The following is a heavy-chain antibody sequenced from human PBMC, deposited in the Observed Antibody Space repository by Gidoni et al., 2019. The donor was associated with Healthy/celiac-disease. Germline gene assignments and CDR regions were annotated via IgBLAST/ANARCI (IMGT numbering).Heavy chain of an antibody. J-gene: IGHJ6*02. CDR2: ISSSSSYI. CDR3: ARDPDIVVVPAARNYYYYYGMDV. V-gene: IGHV3-21*01. D-gene: IGHD2-2*01. Sequence: EVQLVESGGGLVKPGGSLRLSCAASGFTFSSYSMNWVRQAPGKGLEWVSSISSSSSYIYYADSVKGRFTISRDNAKNSLYLQMNSLRAEDTAVYYCARDPDIVVVPAARNYYYYYGMDVWGQGTTVTVSS. CDR1: GFTFSSYS.